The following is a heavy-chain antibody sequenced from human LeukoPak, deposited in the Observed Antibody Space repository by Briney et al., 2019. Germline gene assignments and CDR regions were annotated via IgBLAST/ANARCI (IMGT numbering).Heavy chain of an antibody. D-gene: IGHD2-2*02. Sequence: ASVKVSCKASGYTFTSYYMHWVRQAPGQGLEWMGIINPSGGSTGYAQKFQGRVTMTRDMSTSTVYMELSSLRSEDTAVYYCARGRRGCISTSCYTLAYWGQGTLVTVSS. CDR3: ARGRRGCISTSCYTLAY. CDR1: GYTFTSYY. CDR2: INPSGGST. J-gene: IGHJ4*02. V-gene: IGHV1-46*01.